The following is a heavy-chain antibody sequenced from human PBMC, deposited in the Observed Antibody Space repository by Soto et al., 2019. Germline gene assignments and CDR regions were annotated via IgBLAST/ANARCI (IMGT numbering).Heavy chain of an antibody. V-gene: IGHV3-7*01. Sequence: GGSLRLSCAAPGFTFSTYWMNWVRQAPGKGLEWVANIKQDGSEKYYVDSVKGRFAISRDNAKDSLFLQMNNLRAEDTAVYYCVRDWSTFWGMDVWGQGTTVTVS. CDR3: VRDWSTFWGMDV. J-gene: IGHJ6*02. CDR1: GFTFSTYW. CDR2: IKQDGSEK.